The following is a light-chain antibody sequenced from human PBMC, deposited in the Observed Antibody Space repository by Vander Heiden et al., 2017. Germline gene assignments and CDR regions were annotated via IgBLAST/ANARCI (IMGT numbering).Light chain of an antibody. CDR1: QSVNSY. J-gene: IGKJ3*01. CDR3: QQRSNSPPFT. CDR2: DAS. Sequence: EIVLTPSSATLSLSAGERATLSCRASQSVNSYLAWYQQKPGQAPRLLIYDASNMATGIPARFSGSGSGTDFTLTISSLEPEDFAVYYCQQRSNSPPFTFGRGTKVDIK. V-gene: IGKV3-11*01.